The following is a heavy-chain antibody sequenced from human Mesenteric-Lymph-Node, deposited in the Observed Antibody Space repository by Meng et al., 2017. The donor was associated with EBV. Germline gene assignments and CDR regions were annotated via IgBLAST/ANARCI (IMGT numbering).Heavy chain of an antibody. D-gene: IGHD3-22*01. V-gene: IGHV4-34*01. Sequence: QLQLPQWGAGLLKPLATLSLPCAFYGGSFSNHYWSWIRQPPGKGLEWIGEINHSGSTSYNPSLKSRVTISVDTAKNQFSLKMSSVTAADTAVYYCASQGYYDSGAWGDYFDYWGQGSLVTVSS. CDR3: ASQGYYDSGAWGDYFDY. CDR1: GGSFSNHY. J-gene: IGHJ4*02. CDR2: INHSGST.